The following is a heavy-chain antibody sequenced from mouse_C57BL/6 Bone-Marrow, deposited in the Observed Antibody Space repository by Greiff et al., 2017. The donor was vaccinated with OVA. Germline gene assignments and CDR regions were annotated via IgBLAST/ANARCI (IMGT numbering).Heavy chain of an antibody. Sequence: VQLQQSGTVLARPGASVKMSCKTSGYTFTSYWMHWVKQRPGQGLEWIGAIYPGNSDTSYNQKFKGKAKLTAVTSASTAYMELSSLTNEDSAVYSCTSGWLLSAWFAYWGQGTLVTVSA. V-gene: IGHV1-5*01. CDR3: TSGWLLSAWFAY. D-gene: IGHD2-3*01. J-gene: IGHJ3*01. CDR2: IYPGNSDT. CDR1: GYTFTSYW.